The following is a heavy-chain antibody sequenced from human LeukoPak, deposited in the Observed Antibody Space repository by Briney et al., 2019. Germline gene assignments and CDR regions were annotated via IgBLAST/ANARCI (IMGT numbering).Heavy chain of an antibody. CDR3: ARVSGSSSWYDKKNWFDP. D-gene: IGHD6-13*01. V-gene: IGHV4-31*03. CDR2: IYYSGST. CDR1: GGSISSGGYY. J-gene: IGHJ5*02. Sequence: SETLSLTCTVSGGSISSGGYYWSWIRQHPGKGLEWVGYIYYSGSTYYNPSLKSRVTISVDTSKNQFSLKLSSVTAADTAVYYCARVSGSSSWYDKKNWFDPWGQGTLVTVSS.